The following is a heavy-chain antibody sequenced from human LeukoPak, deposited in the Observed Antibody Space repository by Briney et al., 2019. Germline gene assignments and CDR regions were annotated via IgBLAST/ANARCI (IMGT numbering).Heavy chain of an antibody. V-gene: IGHV3-74*01. CDR3: ARSEYSSTWYGDYYYYYMDV. D-gene: IGHD6-13*01. CDR1: GFTFSTFW. Sequence: GGSLRLSCAASGFTFSTFWMHWVRQAPGKGLVWLSRINTDGSSTIYADSVKGRFTISRDNAKNTLYLQMNSLRAEDTAVYYCARSEYSSTWYGDYYYYYMDVWGKGTTVTVSS. J-gene: IGHJ6*03. CDR2: INTDGSST.